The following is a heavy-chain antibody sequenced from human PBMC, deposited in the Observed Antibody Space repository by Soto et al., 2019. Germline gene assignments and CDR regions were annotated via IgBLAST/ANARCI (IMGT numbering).Heavy chain of an antibody. CDR2: ISSSSSYI. D-gene: IGHD2-2*01. J-gene: IGHJ5*02. CDR3: ARGRPAALNWFDP. CDR1: GFTFSSYS. V-gene: IGHV3-21*01. Sequence: EVQLVESGGGLVKPGGSLRLSCAASGFTFSSYSMNWVRQAPGKGLEWVSSISSSSSYIYYADSVKGRFTISRDNAKNSLYLQMNSLRAEDTAVYYCARGRPAALNWFDPWGQGTLVTVSS.